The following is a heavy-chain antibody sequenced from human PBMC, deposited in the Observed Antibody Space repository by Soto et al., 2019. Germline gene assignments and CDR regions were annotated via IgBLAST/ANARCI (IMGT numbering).Heavy chain of an antibody. CDR2: ISYDGSNK. J-gene: IGHJ6*02. CDR1: GFTFSSYG. CDR3: AKDRDGMDV. Sequence: QVQLVESGGGVVQPGRSLRLSCAASGFTFSSYGMHWVRQAPGKGLEWVAVISYDGSNKYYADSVKGRFTISRDNSKNPLYLQMNSLRAEDTAVYYCAKDRDGMDVWGQGTTVTVSS. V-gene: IGHV3-30*18.